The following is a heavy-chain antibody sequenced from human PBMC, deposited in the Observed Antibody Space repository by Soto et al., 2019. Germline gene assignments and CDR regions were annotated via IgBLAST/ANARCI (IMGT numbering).Heavy chain of an antibody. V-gene: IGHV1-69*13. D-gene: IGHD6-19*01. CDR2: IIPIFGTA. Sequence: SVKVSCKASGGTFSSYAISWVRQAPGQGLEWMGGIIPIFGTANYAQKFQGRVTITADESTSTAYMELSSLRSEDTAVYYCARELRIAVARTDYYYYGMDVWGQGTTVTVSS. J-gene: IGHJ6*02. CDR3: ARELRIAVARTDYYYYGMDV. CDR1: GGTFSSYA.